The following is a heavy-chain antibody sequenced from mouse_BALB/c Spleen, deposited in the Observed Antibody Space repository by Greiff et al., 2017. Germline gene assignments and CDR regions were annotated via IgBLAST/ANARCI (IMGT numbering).Heavy chain of an antibody. D-gene: IGHD2-4*01. CDR2: ISDGGSYT. Sequence: LVESGGGLVKPGGALKLSCAASGFTFSDYYMYWVCQTPEKRLEWVATISDGGSYTYYPDSVKGRFTISRDNAKNNLYLQMSSLKSEDTAMYYCARDGGITTRSYFDYWGQGTTLTVSS. CDR1: GFTFSDYY. V-gene: IGHV5-4*02. CDR3: ARDGGITTRSYFDY. J-gene: IGHJ2*01.